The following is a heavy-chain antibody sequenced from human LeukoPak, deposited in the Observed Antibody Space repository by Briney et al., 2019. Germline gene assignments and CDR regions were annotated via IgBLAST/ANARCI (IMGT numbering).Heavy chain of an antibody. Sequence: GGSLRLSCAASGFTFDDYAMHWVRQAPGKGLEWVSGISWNSGSIGYADSVKGRFTISRDNAKNSLYLQMNSLRAEDTALYYCAKSMSSGSYYYYFDYWGQGTLVTVSS. J-gene: IGHJ4*02. CDR2: ISWNSGSI. V-gene: IGHV3-9*01. D-gene: IGHD3-10*01. CDR1: GFTFDDYA. CDR3: AKSMSSGSYYYYFDY.